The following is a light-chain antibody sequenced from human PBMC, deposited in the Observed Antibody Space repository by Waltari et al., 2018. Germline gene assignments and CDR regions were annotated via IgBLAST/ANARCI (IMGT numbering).Light chain of an antibody. V-gene: IGKV1-5*03. J-gene: IGKJ2*01. CDR3: QQYNSFRT. CDR1: QSISSW. CDR2: KAS. Sequence: DIQMTQSPSTLSASVGDRVTITCRASQSISSWLAWYQQKPGKAPKLLIYKASSLESGVPSRVSGSGSGTEFTLTISSLQPDDFATYYCQQYNSFRTFGQGTKLEIK.